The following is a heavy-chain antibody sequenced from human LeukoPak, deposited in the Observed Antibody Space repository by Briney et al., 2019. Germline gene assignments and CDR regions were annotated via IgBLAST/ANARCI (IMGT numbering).Heavy chain of an antibody. CDR3: ARVLSGSNFDN. CDR1: GFTFSSYW. CDR2: IDQDGSEK. J-gene: IGHJ4*02. V-gene: IGHV3-7*01. Sequence: GGSLRLSCAASGFTFSSYWMSWVRQVPGKGLEWVANIDQDGSEKYYVDSVKGRFTISRDNAKNSLYLQMNSLRAEDTAVYYCARVLSGSNFDNWGQGTLVTVSS. D-gene: IGHD3-22*01.